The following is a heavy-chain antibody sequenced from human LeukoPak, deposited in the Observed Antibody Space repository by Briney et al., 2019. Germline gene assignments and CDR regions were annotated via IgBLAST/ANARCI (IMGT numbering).Heavy chain of an antibody. V-gene: IGHV3-66*01. D-gene: IGHD6-19*01. Sequence: PGGSLRLSCAASGFTVSSNYMSWVRQAPGKGLEWVSVIYSGGSTYYADSVKGRFTISRDNSKNTLYLQMNSLRGEDTAVYYCARGRTIAVAGTIGGLWGQGTLVTVSS. CDR3: ARGRTIAVAGTIGGL. CDR2: IYSGGST. CDR1: GFTVSSNY. J-gene: IGHJ4*02.